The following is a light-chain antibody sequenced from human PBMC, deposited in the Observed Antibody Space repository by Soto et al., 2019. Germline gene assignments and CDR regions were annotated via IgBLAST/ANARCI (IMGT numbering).Light chain of an antibody. CDR3: QQRSTWPSIT. CDR1: QSVSSY. CDR2: DAS. Sequence: EIVLKQSPAALSLSPGERATLSCSASQSVSSYLAWYQQKPGQAPRLLIYDASNRSTGIPARFSGSGSGTDFTLTISSLEAEDFAVYYCQQRSTWPSITFGQGTRLEIK. V-gene: IGKV3-11*01. J-gene: IGKJ5*01.